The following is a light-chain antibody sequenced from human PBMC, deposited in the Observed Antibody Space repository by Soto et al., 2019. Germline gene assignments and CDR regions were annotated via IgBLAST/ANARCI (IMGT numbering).Light chain of an antibody. J-gene: IGLJ2*01. CDR1: SSDIGAGYR. CDR3: QSYDSSLSGSV. V-gene: IGLV1-40*01. Sequence: QLVLTQPPSVSGAPGERVTISCTGSSSDIGAGYRVRWYQQVPGTAPKLLIYDNSNRPSGVPDRFSGSKSGTSASLAITGLQAEDEADYYCQSYDSSLSGSVFGGGTQLTVL. CDR2: DNS.